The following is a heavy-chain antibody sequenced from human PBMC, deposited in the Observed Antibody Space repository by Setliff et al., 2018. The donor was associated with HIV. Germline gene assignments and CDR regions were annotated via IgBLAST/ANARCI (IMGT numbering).Heavy chain of an antibody. D-gene: IGHD3-3*01. CDR1: GYSFTNYD. CDR3: ARGFYDFFYNYYMGV. J-gene: IGHJ6*03. Sequence: GASVKVSCKASGYSFTNYDINWVRQATGQGLEWMGWMNPKSGKTGYAQKFQGRVTITRNTSISTVYMDLDSLRSDDAAVYYCARGFYDFFYNYYMGVWGKGTTVTVSS. CDR2: MNPKSGKT. V-gene: IGHV1-8*03.